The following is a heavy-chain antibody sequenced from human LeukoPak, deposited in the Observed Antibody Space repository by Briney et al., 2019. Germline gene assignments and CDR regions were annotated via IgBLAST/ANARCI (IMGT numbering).Heavy chain of an antibody. D-gene: IGHD4-11*01. CDR3: AKLKYDYTSDSPHDY. Sequence: GGSLRLSCAASGFTFSSYWMNWVRQAPGKGLEWVANIKQDGSEKKYVDSVKGRFTISRDNAKNSLYLQMNSLRAEDTAVYYCAKLKYDYTSDSPHDYWGQGTLVTVSS. CDR2: IKQDGSEK. CDR1: GFTFSSYW. J-gene: IGHJ4*02. V-gene: IGHV3-7*01.